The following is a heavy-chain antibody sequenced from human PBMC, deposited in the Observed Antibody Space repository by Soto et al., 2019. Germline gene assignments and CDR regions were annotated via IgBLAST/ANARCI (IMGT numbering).Heavy chain of an antibody. CDR1: GASISSDY. J-gene: IGHJ4*02. D-gene: IGHD2-2*01. CDR2: IYNSGSP. V-gene: IGHV4-59*01. CDR3: VGEYQLPPSRAPDC. Sequence: LSLTCTVSGASISSDYWSWIRQPPGQGLEWIGYIYNSGSPNFNPSLQSRVSISLDTSKNQVSLKMTSLTAADTAVYYCVGEYQLPPSRAPDCWGQGTLVTVSS.